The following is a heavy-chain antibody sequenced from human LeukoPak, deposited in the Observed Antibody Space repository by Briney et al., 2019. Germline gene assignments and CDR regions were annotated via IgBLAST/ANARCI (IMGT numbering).Heavy chain of an antibody. Sequence: GGSLRLSCAASGFTFSSYAMSWVRQAPGKGLEWVSAISGSGGSTYYADSVKGRFTISRDNSKNTLYLQMNSLRAEDTAVYYCAKDTVEMATTPPYYFDYWGQGTLVTVSS. J-gene: IGHJ4*02. CDR3: AKDTVEMATTPPYYFDY. D-gene: IGHD5-24*01. CDR2: ISGSGGST. CDR1: GFTFSSYA. V-gene: IGHV3-23*01.